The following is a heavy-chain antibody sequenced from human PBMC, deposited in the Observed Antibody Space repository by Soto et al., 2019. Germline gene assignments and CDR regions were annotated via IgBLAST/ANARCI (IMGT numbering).Heavy chain of an antibody. J-gene: IGHJ6*02. D-gene: IGHD5-12*01. CDR3: ARDYYRFNSGYGFSMDV. V-gene: IGHV3-30*03. CDR1: GFTFSSYG. CDR2: ISYDGSNK. Sequence: GGSLRLSCAASGFTFSSYGMHWGRQAPGKGLEWVAVISYDGSNKYYADSVKGRFTISRDNSKNTLYLQMNSLRAEDTAVYYCARDYYRFNSGYGFSMDVWGQGTTVTVSS.